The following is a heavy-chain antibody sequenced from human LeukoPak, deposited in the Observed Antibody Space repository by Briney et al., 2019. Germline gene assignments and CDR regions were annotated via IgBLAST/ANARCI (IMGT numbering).Heavy chain of an antibody. CDR2: IGIRGDT. CDR3: ARGGIQVSGIDEFDY. Sequence: GGSLRLSCAASGFTFIDYDLHWVRQVIGKGLEWVSAIGIRGDTHYSGSVKGRFTISRENAESSLYLQMNSLRAEDTAVYYCARGGIQVSGIDEFDYWGQGALVTVSS. J-gene: IGHJ4*02. D-gene: IGHD6-19*01. V-gene: IGHV3-13*01. CDR1: GFTFIDYD.